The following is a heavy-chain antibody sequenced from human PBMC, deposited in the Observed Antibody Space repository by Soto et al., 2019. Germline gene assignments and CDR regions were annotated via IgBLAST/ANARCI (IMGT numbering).Heavy chain of an antibody. Sequence: ASVKVSCKASGYILTAYSMHWVRQAPGQGLEWLGWINPNSGDTIYAQKFQDRVTMTCDTSVSTAYLELSSLSSDDTALYYCAREASAVVSLDYWGQGTLVTVSS. CDR1: GYILTAYS. D-gene: IGHD2-15*01. V-gene: IGHV1-2*02. CDR2: INPNSGDT. CDR3: AREASAVVSLDY. J-gene: IGHJ4*02.